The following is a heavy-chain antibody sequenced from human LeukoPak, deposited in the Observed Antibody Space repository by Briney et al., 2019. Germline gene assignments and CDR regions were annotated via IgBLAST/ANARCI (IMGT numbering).Heavy chain of an antibody. V-gene: IGHV3-23*01. Sequence: AGGSLRLSCKASGFSFSNYYMNWVRQAPGKGLEWVSAISGSGGSTYYADSVKGRFTISRDNSKNTLYLQMNSLRAEDTAVYYCAKGATLSRTGTTAYFDYWDQGTLVTVSS. J-gene: IGHJ4*02. D-gene: IGHD1/OR15-1a*01. CDR1: GFSFSNYY. CDR3: AKGATLSRTGTTAYFDY. CDR2: ISGSGGST.